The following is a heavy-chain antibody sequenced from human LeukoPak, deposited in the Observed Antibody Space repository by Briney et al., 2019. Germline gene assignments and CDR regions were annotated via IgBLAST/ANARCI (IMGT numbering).Heavy chain of an antibody. V-gene: IGHV3-53*01. J-gene: IGHJ3*02. CDR2: FYTDGRT. CDR1: GFTASTNY. Sequence: PGGSLRLSCAASGFTASTNYMTWVRQAPGKGLEWVSVFYTDGRTYYADSVKGRFIISRDNSKNTLFLQMNSLRVEDTAVYYCARDRGSGSSPYDAFDIWGQGTMVTVSS. CDR3: ARDRGSGSSPYDAFDI. D-gene: IGHD1-26*01.